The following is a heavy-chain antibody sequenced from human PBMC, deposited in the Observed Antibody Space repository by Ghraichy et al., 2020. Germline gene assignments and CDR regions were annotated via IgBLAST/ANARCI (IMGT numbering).Heavy chain of an antibody. J-gene: IGHJ6*02. CDR2: ITWDGATT. D-gene: IGHD2-2*01. Sequence: GESLNISCAASGFTFDDYAMHWVRQAPGKGLEWVSLITWDGATTSYADSVKGRFTISRGNNKNSLTLQMNSLRTEDTALYYCAKDIVVVPADYYGMAVWGQGTTVIVSS. CDR3: AKDIVVVPADYYGMAV. V-gene: IGHV3-43*02. CDR1: GFTFDDYA.